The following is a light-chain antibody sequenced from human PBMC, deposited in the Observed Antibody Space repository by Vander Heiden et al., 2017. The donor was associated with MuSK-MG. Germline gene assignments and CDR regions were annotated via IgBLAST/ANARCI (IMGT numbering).Light chain of an antibody. J-gene: IGKJ5*01. Sequence: DTQMTQSPSSLSVSVGDRVTITCQASQDISNHLNWYQQKPAKAPKLLIYEASSFETPVLPRLSGSGSGTAFTFMIISLQPADVATYYSLWDHDHRVTFGPGTQLEVK. CDR1: QDISNH. CDR3: LWDHDHRVT. V-gene: IGKV1-33*01. CDR2: EAS.